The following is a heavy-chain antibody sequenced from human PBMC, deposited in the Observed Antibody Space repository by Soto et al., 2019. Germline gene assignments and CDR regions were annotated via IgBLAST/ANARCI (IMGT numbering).Heavy chain of an antibody. CDR3: AAMQWLTPSDY. CDR1: GFTFSSYS. V-gene: IGHV3-21*01. Sequence: PGGSLRLSCAASGFTFSSYSMNWVRQAPGKGLGWVSSISSSSSYIYYADSVKGRFTISRDNAKNSLYLQMNSLRAEDTAVYYCAAMQWLTPSDYWGQGTLVTVSS. CDR2: ISSSSSYI. D-gene: IGHD2-2*01. J-gene: IGHJ4*02.